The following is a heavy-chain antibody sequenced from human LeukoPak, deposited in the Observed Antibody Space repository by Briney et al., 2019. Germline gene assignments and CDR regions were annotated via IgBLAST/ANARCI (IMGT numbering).Heavy chain of an antibody. CDR3: AKDARRTSGWYYFDY. Sequence: GGSLRLSCAASGFSFSNYAMSWVRQAPGKGLEWVSGITYSGDNTYYADSVKGRFTISRDNSKNTLYLQMNSLRAEDTALYYCAKDARRTSGWYYFDYWGRGTLVTVFS. V-gene: IGHV3-23*01. CDR2: ITYSGDNT. CDR1: GFSFSNYA. D-gene: IGHD6-19*01. J-gene: IGHJ4*02.